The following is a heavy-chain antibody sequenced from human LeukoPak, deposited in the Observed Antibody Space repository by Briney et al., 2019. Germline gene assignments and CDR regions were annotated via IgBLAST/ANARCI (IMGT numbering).Heavy chain of an antibody. CDR2: IYYSGYT. CDR1: GDSIINGNYY. CDR3: ARAPLPHGKSCFDH. J-gene: IGHJ4*02. V-gene: IGHV4-31*03. D-gene: IGHD2-21*01. Sequence: PSETLSLTCTVSGDSIINGNYYWSWIRQHPGRGLEWIGYIYYSGYTYYNPSLKSRVTISVDTSKNQFSLNLSSVTAADTAIYYFARAPLPHGKSCFDHWGQGTLVTVSS.